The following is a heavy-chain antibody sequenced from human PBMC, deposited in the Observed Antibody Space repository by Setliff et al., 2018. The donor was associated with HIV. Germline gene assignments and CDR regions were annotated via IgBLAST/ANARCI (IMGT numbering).Heavy chain of an antibody. D-gene: IGHD3-3*01. CDR3: ARDSDNFWSGYYAAFDY. Sequence: ASVKVSCKASGYNFSSFGSSWVRQAPGQGLEWMGWISAYNGNTNYAQKPQGRVTMTTDTSSSTAYLDLRSLRSDDTAVYYFARDSDNFWSGYYAAFDYWGQGTLVTVSS. CDR1: GYNFSSFG. V-gene: IGHV1-18*01. CDR2: ISAYNGNT. J-gene: IGHJ4*02.